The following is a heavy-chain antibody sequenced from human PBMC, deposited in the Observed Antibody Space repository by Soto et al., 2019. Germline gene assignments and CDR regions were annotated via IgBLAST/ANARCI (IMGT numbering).Heavy chain of an antibody. CDR1: GFTFSSYA. D-gene: IGHD3-10*01. CDR3: AKGVTMVRGVITGGHN. V-gene: IGHV3-23*01. J-gene: IGHJ4*02. CDR2: ISGSGGST. Sequence: EVQLLESGGGLVQPGGSLRLFCAASGFTFSSYAMSWVRQAPGKGLEWVSAISGSGGSTYYADSVKGRFTISRDNSKNTLYLQMNSLRAEDTAVYYCAKGVTMVRGVITGGHNWGQGTLVTVSS.